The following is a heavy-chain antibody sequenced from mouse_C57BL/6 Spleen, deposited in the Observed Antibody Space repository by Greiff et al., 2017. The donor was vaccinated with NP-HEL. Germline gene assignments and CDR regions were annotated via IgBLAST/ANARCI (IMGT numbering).Heavy chain of an antibody. Sequence: EVKVVESGAELVKPGASVKLSCTASGFNIKDYYMHWVKQRTEQGLEWIGRIDLEDGETKYAPKFQGKATITADTSSNTAYLQLSSLTSEDTAVYYCAFSYSNYVGYWGQGTTLTVSS. CDR1: GFNIKDYY. V-gene: IGHV14-2*01. CDR3: AFSYSNYVGY. J-gene: IGHJ2*01. CDR2: IDLEDGET. D-gene: IGHD2-5*01.